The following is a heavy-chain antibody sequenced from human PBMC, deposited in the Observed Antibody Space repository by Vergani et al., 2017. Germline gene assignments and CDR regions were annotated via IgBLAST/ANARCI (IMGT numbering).Heavy chain of an antibody. CDR2: IYTSGST. Sequence: QVQLQESGPGLVKPSQTLSLTCTVSGGSISSGSYYWSWIRQPAGKGLEWIGRIYTSGSTNYNPSLKSRVTISVDTSKNQFSLKLSSVTAADTAVYYCARFVGYSIAVPRVVVYAFDIWGQGTMVTVSS. J-gene: IGHJ3*02. V-gene: IGHV4-61*02. CDR1: GGSISSGSYY. CDR3: ARFVGYSIAVPRVVVYAFDI. D-gene: IGHD2-15*01.